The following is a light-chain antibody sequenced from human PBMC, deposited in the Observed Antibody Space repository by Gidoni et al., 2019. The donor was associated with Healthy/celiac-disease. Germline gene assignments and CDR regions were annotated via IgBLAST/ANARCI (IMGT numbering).Light chain of an antibody. CDR2: DVI. J-gene: IGLJ2*01. CDR3: SSYTSSSVV. Sequence: HSALTQPASVSGSPGPSITISCTGTSSDVGGYDYVSWYQQHPGKAPKLLLYDVITRPSGVSNRFSGSKSGNTASLTISGLQAEDEADYYCSSYTSSSVVFGGGTKLSVL. V-gene: IGLV2-14*03. CDR1: SSDVGGYDY.